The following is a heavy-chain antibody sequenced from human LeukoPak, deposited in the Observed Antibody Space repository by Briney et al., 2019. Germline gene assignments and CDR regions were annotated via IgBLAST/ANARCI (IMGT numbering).Heavy chain of an antibody. Sequence: GGSLRLSCAASGFTFSSYWMSWVRQAPGKGLEWVANIKQDGSEKYYVDSVKGRFTISRDNAKNSLYLQMNSLRAEDTAVHYCARDDLGYCSGGSCYSFGRRGNFDYWGQGTLVTVSS. V-gene: IGHV3-7*01. CDR2: IKQDGSEK. J-gene: IGHJ4*02. D-gene: IGHD2-15*01. CDR3: ARDDLGYCSGGSCYSFGRRGNFDY. CDR1: GFTFSSYW.